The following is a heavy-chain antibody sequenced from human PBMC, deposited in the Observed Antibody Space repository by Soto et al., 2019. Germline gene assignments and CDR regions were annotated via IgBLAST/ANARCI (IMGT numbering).Heavy chain of an antibody. D-gene: IGHD2-2*01. CDR2: ISDSGST. CDR3: ARDPGGHYCTSTSCLYFFDH. J-gene: IGHJ4*02. Sequence: EVQLLESGGALVQPGGSLRLSCAASGFTFSNHAMNWVRQAPGKGLEWVSTISDSGSTYYAESVKGRFTISRDNSKNTLSLQMNSLSAGDTAVYYCARDPGGHYCTSTSCLYFFDHWGQGTLVIVSS. V-gene: IGHV3-23*01. CDR1: GFTFSNHA.